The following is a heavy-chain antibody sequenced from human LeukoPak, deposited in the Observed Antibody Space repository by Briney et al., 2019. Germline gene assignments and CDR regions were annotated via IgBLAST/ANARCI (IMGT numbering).Heavy chain of an antibody. J-gene: IGHJ3*02. Sequence: GGSLRLSCAASGFTFSSYWMSWVRQAPGKGLEWVANIKQDGSEKYYVDSVKGRFTISRDNAKNSLYLQMNSLRAEDTAVYYCARAHYDFWSGDAFDIWGQGTMVTVSS. CDR2: IKQDGSEK. CDR3: ARAHYDFWSGDAFDI. CDR1: GFTFSSYW. D-gene: IGHD3-3*01. V-gene: IGHV3-7*01.